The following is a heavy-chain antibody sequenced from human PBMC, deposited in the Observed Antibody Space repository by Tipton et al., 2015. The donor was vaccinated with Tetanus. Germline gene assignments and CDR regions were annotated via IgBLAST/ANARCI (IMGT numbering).Heavy chain of an antibody. CDR3: AGYYYDSSGTRDLDY. D-gene: IGHD3-22*01. V-gene: IGHV3-23*01. Sequence: SLRLSCAASGFTFSSYAMSWVRQAPGKGLEWVSAISGSGGSTYYADSVKGRFTISRDNSKNTLYLQVNSLRAEDTAVYYCAGYYYDSSGTRDLDYWGQGTLVTVSS. CDR2: ISGSGGST. CDR1: GFTFSSYA. J-gene: IGHJ4*02.